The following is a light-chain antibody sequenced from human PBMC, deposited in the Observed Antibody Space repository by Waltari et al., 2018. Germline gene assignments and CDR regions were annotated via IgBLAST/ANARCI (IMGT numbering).Light chain of an antibody. CDR3: QHYVTLPVT. Sequence: EIVLTQSPGPLSLSPGDGANLSCRTSQSVWRSLAWYQQKRGQAPRLLIYGAPSRATGIPDRFSGSGSGTDFSLTISRLEPEDFAVYYCQHYVTLPVTFGQGTKVEIK. CDR1: QSVWRS. CDR2: GAP. V-gene: IGKV3-20*01. J-gene: IGKJ1*01.